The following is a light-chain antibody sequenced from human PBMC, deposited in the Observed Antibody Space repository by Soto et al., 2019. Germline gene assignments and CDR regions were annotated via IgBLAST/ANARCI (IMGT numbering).Light chain of an antibody. CDR1: QNINSW. V-gene: IGKV1-5*03. J-gene: IGKJ1*01. CDR2: KAS. Sequence: DIQMTQSPSTLSASVGDRVTISCRASQNINSWLAWYQQKPGKAPKLLIYKASTLKSGVPSRFSGSGSGTEFTLTISSLQTEDFATYYCLQHNSYPRTFGQGTKVDIK. CDR3: LQHNSYPRT.